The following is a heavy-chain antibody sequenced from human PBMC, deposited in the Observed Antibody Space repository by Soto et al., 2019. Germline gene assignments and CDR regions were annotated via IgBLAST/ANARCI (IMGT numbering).Heavy chain of an antibody. J-gene: IGHJ5*02. CDR1: GGTIRSPDW. CDR2: IFQSGST. CDR3: ARGRGRYSSGWSWFDP. V-gene: IGHV4-4*02. Sequence: SETLSLTCGVSGGTIRSPDWWTWVRQPPGKGLEWVGEIFQSGSTNYTPSLESRVTISVDKSKNQFSLTLTSVTAADTAVYFCARGRGRYSSGWSWFDPWGQGILVTVPQ. D-gene: IGHD6-19*01.